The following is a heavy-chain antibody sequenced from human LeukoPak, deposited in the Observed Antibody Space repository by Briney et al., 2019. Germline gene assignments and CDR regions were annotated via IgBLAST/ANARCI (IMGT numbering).Heavy chain of an antibody. D-gene: IGHD2-2*01. CDR1: GGSISSTNR. CDR3: AKALEDTVVVSAGVHYYYYYMDV. Sequence: SGTLSLSRAASGGSISSTNRWSWVREPPGKGLEWIVEFYDSGSTNYNPSLKSRVTISVDKSKNKFSLQLSSVTAADTAVYYCAKALEDTVVVSAGVHYYYYYMDVWGKGTTVTVSS. J-gene: IGHJ6*03. CDR2: FYDSGST. V-gene: IGHV4-4*02.